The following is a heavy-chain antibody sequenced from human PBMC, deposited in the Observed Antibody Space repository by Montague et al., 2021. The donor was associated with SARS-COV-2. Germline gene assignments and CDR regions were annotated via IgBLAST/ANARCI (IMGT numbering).Heavy chain of an antibody. CDR2: IYDSGST. V-gene: IGHV4-39*02. CDR3: ARRGRKLLPVATTIGGFDI. Sequence: SETLSPTCTVSGGSISSSNYYWDWIRQPPGKGLEWIGSIYDSGSTHYNPSLKSQVTISVDTSKNHFSLKLSSVTAADTAVYYCARRGRKLLPVATTIGGFDIWGQGTMVTVSS. D-gene: IGHD5-12*01. CDR1: GGSISSSNYY. J-gene: IGHJ3*02.